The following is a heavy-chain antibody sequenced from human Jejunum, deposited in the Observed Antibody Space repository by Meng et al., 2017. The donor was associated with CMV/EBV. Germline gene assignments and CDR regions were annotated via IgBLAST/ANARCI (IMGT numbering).Heavy chain of an antibody. CDR3: ARDRGCSLTSCDKGGDAFDV. D-gene: IGHD2-2*02. J-gene: IGHJ3*01. Sequence: YWMSWVRQAPGKGPEWMANIKRDGTEKYYVDSVKARFTISRDNAKDSLYLQMHSLRAEDTAMYYCARDRGCSLTSCDKGGDAFDVWGLGTMVTVSS. CDR2: IKRDGTEK. CDR1: YW. V-gene: IGHV3-7*01.